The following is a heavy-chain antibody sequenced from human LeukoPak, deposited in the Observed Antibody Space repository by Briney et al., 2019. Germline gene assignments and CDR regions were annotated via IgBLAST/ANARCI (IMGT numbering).Heavy chain of an antibody. CDR2: IIPIFGIA. CDR1: GGTFSSYA. CDR3: ARALVLRYFDWPGGWFDP. D-gene: IGHD3-9*01. V-gene: IGHV1-69*04. J-gene: IGHJ5*02. Sequence: AASVKVSCKASGGTFSSYAISWVRQAPGQGLEWMGRIIPIFGIANYAQKFQGRVTITADKSTSTAYMELSSLRSEDTAVYYCARALVLRYFDWPGGWFDPWGQGTLVTVSS.